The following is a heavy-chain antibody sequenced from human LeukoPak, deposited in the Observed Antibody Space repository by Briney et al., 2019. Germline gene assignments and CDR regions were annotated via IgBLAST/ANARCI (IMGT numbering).Heavy chain of an antibody. J-gene: IGHJ6*02. CDR1: DGSISSGDYY. CDR2: IYYSGTT. Sequence: SETLSLTCTVSDGSISSGDYYWSWIRQPPGKGLEWIGYIYYSGTTYYNPSLKSRVTISVDTSKNQFFLKLSSVTAADTAVYYCARVRPHYGMDVWGQGTTVTVSS. V-gene: IGHV4-30-4*01. CDR3: ARVRPHYGMDV.